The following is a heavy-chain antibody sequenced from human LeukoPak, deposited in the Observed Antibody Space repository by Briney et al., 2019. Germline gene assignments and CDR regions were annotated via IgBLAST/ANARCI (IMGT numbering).Heavy chain of an antibody. CDR2: IYYSGST. J-gene: IGHJ4*02. CDR1: GASITTGGHY. Sequence: SETLSLTCTVSGASITTGGHYWGWIRQPPGKGLEWIGYIYYSGSTNYNPSLKSRLAMSMDTSKNHFSLKVNSMTAADTAVYYCARRVGKYPAYYFDSWGQGTLVTVSS. CDR3: ARRVGKYPAYYFDS. V-gene: IGHV4-31*03. D-gene: IGHD2-2*01.